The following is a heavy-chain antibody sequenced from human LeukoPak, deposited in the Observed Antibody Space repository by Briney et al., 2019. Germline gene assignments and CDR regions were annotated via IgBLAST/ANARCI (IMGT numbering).Heavy chain of an antibody. CDR2: VIPIFGTS. CDR1: GGGFGNYG. CDR3: ARSYSTIYYYYGMDV. J-gene: IGHJ6*02. Sequence: SVKVSCKASGGGFGNYGITWVRQAPGQGLEWVGGVIPIFGTSNYAQKFQERVTITRDMSTSTAYMELSSLRSEDTAVYYCARSYSTIYYYYGMDVWGQGTTVTVSS. V-gene: IGHV1-69*05. D-gene: IGHD2-21*01.